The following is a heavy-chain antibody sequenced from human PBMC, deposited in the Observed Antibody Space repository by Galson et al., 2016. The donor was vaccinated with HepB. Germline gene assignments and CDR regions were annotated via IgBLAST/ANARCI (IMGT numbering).Heavy chain of an antibody. D-gene: IGHD4-11*01. Sequence: SVKVSCKASGYRFPTYGISWVRQAPGQGLEWLGWISANSGNTIYAQKFQDRVTMTRDPSASTVYMDLRSLRSDDPAVYYCARDVQFRFDYWGQGTLVTVSS. V-gene: IGHV1-18*04. CDR2: ISANSGNT. CDR1: GYRFPTYG. J-gene: IGHJ4*02. CDR3: ARDVQFRFDY.